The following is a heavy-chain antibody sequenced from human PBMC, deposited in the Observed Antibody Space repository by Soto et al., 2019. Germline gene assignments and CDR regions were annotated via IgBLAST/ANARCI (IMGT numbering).Heavy chain of an antibody. Sequence: GESLKISCKGSGYSFTSYWIGWVRQMPGKGLEWMGIIYPGDSDTRYSPSFQGQVTISADKSISTAYLQWSSLKASDTAMYYCARLGIVLVQAAIAAGMDVWGHATTVTVS. D-gene: IGHD2-2*03. J-gene: IGHJ6*02. CDR1: GYSFTSYW. CDR2: IYPGDSDT. CDR3: ARLGIVLVQAAIAAGMDV. V-gene: IGHV5-51*01.